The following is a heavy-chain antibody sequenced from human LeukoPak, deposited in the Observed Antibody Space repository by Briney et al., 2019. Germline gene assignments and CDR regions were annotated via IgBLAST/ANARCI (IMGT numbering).Heavy chain of an antibody. Sequence: PGESLKISCKGLGYNFSGYWIAWVRQMPGKGLEWMGFIYPGDSETRYSPSFQGQVTISADKSSGTAYLQWTNLKASDTAMYYCARQLSPYNWNYCFQYWGQGTLVTVSS. D-gene: IGHD1-7*01. J-gene: IGHJ4*02. CDR2: IYPGDSET. V-gene: IGHV5-51*01. CDR1: GYNFSGYW. CDR3: ARQLSPYNWNYCFQY.